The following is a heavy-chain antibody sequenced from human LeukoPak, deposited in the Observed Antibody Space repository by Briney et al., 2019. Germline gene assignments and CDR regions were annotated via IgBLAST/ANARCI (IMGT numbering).Heavy chain of an antibody. D-gene: IGHD3-9*01. CDR2: VSGSGYST. V-gene: IGHV3-23*01. J-gene: IGHJ6*02. CDR1: GFTFSNYA. CDR3: AKDRGRLRYFDWLLRGMDV. Sequence: GGSLRLSCAASGFTFSNYAMTWVRQAPGKGLEWVSAVSGSGYSTYYADSVKGRFTISRDNSKNTLYLQMNSLRAEDTAVYYCAKDRGRLRYFDWLLRGMDVWGQGTTVTVSS.